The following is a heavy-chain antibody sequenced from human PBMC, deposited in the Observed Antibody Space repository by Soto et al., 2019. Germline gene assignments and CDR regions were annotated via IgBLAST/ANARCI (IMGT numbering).Heavy chain of an antibody. CDR1: GYTPTNYD. CDR2: ISAYNGNT. Sequence: QVTLVQSGPEVKKPGASVKVSCKTSGYTPTNYDIGWVRQAPGQGLEYMGWISAYNGNTNYARKLQDRVTLTTDTSTRTAYVELRSLQSDDTAIYYCARGLYRRGTYYAFDTWGQGTLVTVSS. CDR3: ARGLYRRGTYYAFDT. J-gene: IGHJ1*01. V-gene: IGHV1-18*01. D-gene: IGHD1-26*01.